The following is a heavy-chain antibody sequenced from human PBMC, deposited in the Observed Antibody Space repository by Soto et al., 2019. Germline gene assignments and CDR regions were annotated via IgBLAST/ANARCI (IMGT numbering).Heavy chain of an antibody. CDR1: GFTFSSYA. CDR2: ISGSGGST. V-gene: IGHV3-23*01. Sequence: EVQLLESGGGLVQPGGSLRLSCAASGFTFSSYAMSWVRQAPGKGLEWVSAISGSGGSTYYADSVKGRFTIARDNPKNTLYLQMNSLRAEDTAVYYCAKFAFIVVVPAAMAYWGQGTLVTVSS. CDR3: AKFAFIVVVPAAMAY. D-gene: IGHD2-2*01. J-gene: IGHJ4*02.